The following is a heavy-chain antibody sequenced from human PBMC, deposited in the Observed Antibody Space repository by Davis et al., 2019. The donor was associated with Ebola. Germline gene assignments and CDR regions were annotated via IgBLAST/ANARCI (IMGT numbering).Heavy chain of an antibody. D-gene: IGHD3-10*01. CDR3: ARGFWWFGELPCHGMDV. V-gene: IGHV1-8*01. Sequence: AASVKVSCKASGYTFTSYDINWVRQATGQGLEWMGWMNPNSGNTGYAQKFQGRVTMTRNTSISTAYMELSSLRSEDTAVYYCARGFWWFGELPCHGMDVWGQGTTVTVSS. CDR2: MNPNSGNT. J-gene: IGHJ6*02. CDR1: GYTFTSYD.